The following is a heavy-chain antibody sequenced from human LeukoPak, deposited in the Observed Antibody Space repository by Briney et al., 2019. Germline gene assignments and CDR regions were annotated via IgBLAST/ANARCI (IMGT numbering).Heavy chain of an antibody. V-gene: IGHV1-2*02. Sequence: ASVKVSCKASGYTFTSYDINWVRQATGQGLEWMGWINPNSGGTNYAQKFQGRVTMTRDTSISTAYMELSRLRSDDTAVYYCARRPHYYDSSGYLADYWGQGTLVTVSS. J-gene: IGHJ4*02. CDR3: ARRPHYYDSSGYLADY. CDR2: INPNSGGT. D-gene: IGHD3-22*01. CDR1: GYTFTSYD.